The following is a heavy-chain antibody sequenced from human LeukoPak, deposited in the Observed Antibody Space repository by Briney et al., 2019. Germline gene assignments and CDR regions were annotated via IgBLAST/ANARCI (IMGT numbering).Heavy chain of an antibody. Sequence: PGGSLRLSCAASGFPFSSYAMHWVRQAPGKGLEWVAVISYDANNKYYADSVKGRFTISRDNSKNMLYLQMNSLRAEDTAIYSCARARRWLQLDFDYWGQGTLVTVSS. V-gene: IGHV3-30-3*01. J-gene: IGHJ4*02. D-gene: IGHD5-24*01. CDR3: ARARRWLQLDFDY. CDR1: GFPFSSYA. CDR2: ISYDANNK.